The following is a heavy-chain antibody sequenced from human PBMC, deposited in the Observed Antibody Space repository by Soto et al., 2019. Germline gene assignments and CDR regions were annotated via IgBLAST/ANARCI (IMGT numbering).Heavy chain of an antibody. J-gene: IGHJ4*02. V-gene: IGHV3-9*01. CDR3: AKDSFLGYGEIVY. CDR2: ISWDSGSI. Sequence: EVQLVESGGGLVQPGRSLRLSCAASGFTFDDYAMHWVRQAPGKGLEWVSGISWDSGSIGYADSLKGRFTISRDNAKNSLYLQMNRLRAEDTALYYCAKDSFLGYGEIVYWGQGTLVTVSS. CDR1: GFTFDDYA. D-gene: IGHD4-17*01.